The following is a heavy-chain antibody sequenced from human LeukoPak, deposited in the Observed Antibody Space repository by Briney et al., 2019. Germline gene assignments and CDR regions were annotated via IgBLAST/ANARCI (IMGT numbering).Heavy chain of an antibody. V-gene: IGHV1-2*02. CDR3: ARSGWTYYYDSSGRGDDY. J-gene: IGHJ4*02. CDR1: GYTFTGYY. Sequence: ASVKVSCKASGYTFTGYYMHWVRQAPGQGLEWMGWINPNSGGTNYAQKFQGRVTMTRDTSISTAYMELSRLRSDDMAVYYCARSGWTYYYDSSGRGDDYWGQGTLVTVSS. D-gene: IGHD3-22*01. CDR2: INPNSGGT.